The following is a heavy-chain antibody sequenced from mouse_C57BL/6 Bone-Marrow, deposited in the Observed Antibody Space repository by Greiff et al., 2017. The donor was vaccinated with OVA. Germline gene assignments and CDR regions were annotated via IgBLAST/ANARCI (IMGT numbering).Heavy chain of an antibody. CDR2: IDPSDSYT. J-gene: IGHJ1*03. CDR3: ARGAACYYGSSYWYFDV. Sequence: VQLQQPGAELVMPGASVKLSCKASGYTFTSYWMHWVKQRPGQGLEWIGEIDPSDSYTNYNEKFKGKATLTVDKSSSTAYMQLSSLTSEDSAVYYCARGAACYYGSSYWYFDVWGTGTTVTVSS. V-gene: IGHV1-69*01. D-gene: IGHD1-1*01. CDR1: GYTFTSYW.